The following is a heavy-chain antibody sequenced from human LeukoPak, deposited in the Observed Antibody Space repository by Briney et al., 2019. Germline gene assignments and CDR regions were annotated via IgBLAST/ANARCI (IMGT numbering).Heavy chain of an antibody. Sequence: ASVKVSCKASGYTFTSYDISWVRQAPGQGLEWMGWISTYGGKKNYAQKFQGRVTMTTDTSTSTVYMELRSLRSDDTAVYYCARGSSSWSLGLDYWGQGSLVTVSS. CDR3: ARGSSSWSLGLDY. D-gene: IGHD6-13*01. CDR1: GYTFTSYD. CDR2: ISTYGGKK. J-gene: IGHJ4*02. V-gene: IGHV1-18*01.